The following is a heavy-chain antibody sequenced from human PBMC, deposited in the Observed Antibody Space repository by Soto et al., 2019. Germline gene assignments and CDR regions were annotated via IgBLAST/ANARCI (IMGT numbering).Heavy chain of an antibody. CDR1: GDSVSSNSVT. CDR2: TYYRSEWYS. CDR3: VRLIGNSWLDS. Sequence: HVQLQQSGPGLVKPSQTLSLTCAISGDSVSSNSVTWNWIRQSPSRGLEWLGRTYYRSEWYSDYAVSVQSRVTINPDTSKHQFSLQLNSVTPEDTAVYYCVRLIGNSWLDSWGQGTLVTVSS. J-gene: IGHJ5*01. V-gene: IGHV6-1*01.